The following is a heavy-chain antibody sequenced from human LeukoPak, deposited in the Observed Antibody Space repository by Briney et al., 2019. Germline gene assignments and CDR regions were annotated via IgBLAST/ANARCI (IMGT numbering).Heavy chain of an antibody. CDR2: ISAYNGNT. CDR3: VREAEVQGVILLSY. CDR1: GYTFTTYG. Sequence: GASVKVSCKASGYTFTTYGISWVRQAPGQGLEWMGWISAYNGNTNYAQKLQGRVTLTTDTSTSTAYMELRSLRSDDTAVYYCVREAEVQGVILLSYRGQGTLVTVSS. V-gene: IGHV1-18*01. D-gene: IGHD3-10*01. J-gene: IGHJ4*02.